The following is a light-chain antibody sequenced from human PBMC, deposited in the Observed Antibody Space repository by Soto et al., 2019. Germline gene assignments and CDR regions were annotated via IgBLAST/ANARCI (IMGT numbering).Light chain of an antibody. V-gene: IGKV3-20*01. J-gene: IGKJ1*01. CDR1: QSVSNDF. Sequence: EIVLTPSPGILSLSPGERATLSCRASQSVSNDFLAWHQQKPGQAPRLLIYGASTRATDVPDRFSGSGSGADFTLSISRLEPEDFAVYYCQQYGSSPPKTFGQGTKVDIK. CDR3: QQYGSSPPKT. CDR2: GAS.